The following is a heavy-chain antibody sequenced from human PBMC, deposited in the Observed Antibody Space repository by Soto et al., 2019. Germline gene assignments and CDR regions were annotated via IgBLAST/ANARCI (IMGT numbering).Heavy chain of an antibody. Sequence: SVKLTCKTSGYSYTNYAPHWARHAPGQRLEWMGWINAGNGNTKYSQKFQGRVTITRDTSANTAYMDLSSLTFEDTAVYYCARGWGGIATAGSRLDFWGQGALVTVSS. V-gene: IGHV1-3*01. CDR2: INAGNGNT. CDR1: GYSYTNYA. CDR3: ARGWGGIATAGSRLDF. D-gene: IGHD6-13*01. J-gene: IGHJ4*02.